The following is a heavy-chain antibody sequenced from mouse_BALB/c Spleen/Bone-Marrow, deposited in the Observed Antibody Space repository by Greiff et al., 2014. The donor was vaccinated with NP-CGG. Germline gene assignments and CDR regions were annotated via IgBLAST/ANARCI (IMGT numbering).Heavy chain of an antibody. CDR2: INPSNGRT. CDR1: GYTFTSYW. D-gene: IGHD2-4*01. J-gene: IGHJ3*01. V-gene: IGHV1S81*02. CDR3: AIDYDVRFAY. Sequence: QVQLQQSGAELVKPGASVKLSCKASGYTFTSYWMHWGKQRPGQGLEWIGEINPSNGRTNYNEKFKSKATLTVDKSSSTAYMQLSSLTSEDSAVYYCAIDYDVRFAYWGQGTLVTVSA.